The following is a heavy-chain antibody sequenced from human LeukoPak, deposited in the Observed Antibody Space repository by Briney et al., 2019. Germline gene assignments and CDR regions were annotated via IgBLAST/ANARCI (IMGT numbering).Heavy chain of an antibody. D-gene: IGHD3-3*01. J-gene: IGHJ3*02. Sequence: PSETLSLTCTVAGGSISRYYWSLIRQPAGKGLEWIGRIYTSGSTNYTPSLKCRFSMSVDTSKNQFSLKLSSVTAADTAVYYCARERFLGTKRAFDIWGQGTMVTVSS. CDR1: GGSISRYY. CDR2: IYTSGST. CDR3: ARERFLGTKRAFDI. V-gene: IGHV4-4*07.